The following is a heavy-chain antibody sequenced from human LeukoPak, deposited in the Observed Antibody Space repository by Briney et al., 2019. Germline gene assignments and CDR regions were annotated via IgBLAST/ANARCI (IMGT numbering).Heavy chain of an antibody. Sequence: GGSLRLSCAASGFTFSSYSMTWVRQAPGKGLEWVSEISGSGGSTDYADSVKGRFTISRDNSKNTLYLQMNSLRAEDTAVYYCAKDHMITFGGVIVTSFDYWGQGTLVTVSS. CDR3: AKDHMITFGGVIVTSFDY. V-gene: IGHV3-23*01. D-gene: IGHD3-16*02. J-gene: IGHJ4*02. CDR1: GFTFSSYS. CDR2: ISGSGGST.